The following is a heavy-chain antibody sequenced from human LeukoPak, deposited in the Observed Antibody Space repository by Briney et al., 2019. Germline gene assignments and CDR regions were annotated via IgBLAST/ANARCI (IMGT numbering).Heavy chain of an antibody. J-gene: IGHJ3*02. CDR3: ARGGCGSCYRPPDALDI. CDR1: GGTFSSYT. Sequence: SVKVSCKASGGTFSSYTISWVRQAPGQGLEWMGGIIPIFGRAGYAQRFQDRVTITADESTSTAYMELCSLRSDDMGVYYCARGGCGSCYRPPDALDIWGEGTMVTVSS. V-gene: IGHV1-69*13. D-gene: IGHD2-15*01. CDR2: IIPIFGRA.